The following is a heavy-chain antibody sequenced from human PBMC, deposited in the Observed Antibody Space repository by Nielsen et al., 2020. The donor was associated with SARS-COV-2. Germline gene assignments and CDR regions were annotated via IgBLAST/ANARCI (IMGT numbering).Heavy chain of an antibody. CDR3: ARDPTTLTYYDFWSGYYSHGMDV. D-gene: IGHD3-3*01. CDR1: GFTFRSYW. CDR2: ISDDESSR. V-gene: IGHV3-74*01. Sequence: GESLKISCAASGFTFRSYWMHWVRQAPGKGLVWVSRISDDESSRGYADSVKGRFTISRDNAKNTLYLQMNSLRVDDTAVYYCARDPTTLTYYDFWSGYYSHGMDVWGQGTTVTVSS. J-gene: IGHJ6*02.